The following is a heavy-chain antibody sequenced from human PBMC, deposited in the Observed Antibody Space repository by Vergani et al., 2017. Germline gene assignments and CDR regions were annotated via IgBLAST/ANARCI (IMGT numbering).Heavy chain of an antibody. Sequence: EVQLLESGGGLVQPGGSLRLSCEASGFTFSAHAMSWVRQAPGKGLEWVSTISGSRDSIYYADSVKGRFTISRDNSKNTLYLQMNSLRADDTAVYYCARHSSSSYYYYMDVWGKGTTVTVSS. D-gene: IGHD6-6*01. V-gene: IGHV3-23*01. CDR1: GFTFSAHA. J-gene: IGHJ6*03. CDR3: ARHSSSSYYYYMDV. CDR2: ISGSRDSI.